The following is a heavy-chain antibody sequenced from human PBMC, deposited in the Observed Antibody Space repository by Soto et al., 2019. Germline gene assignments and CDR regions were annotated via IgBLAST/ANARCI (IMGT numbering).Heavy chain of an antibody. Sequence: QVQLQESGPGLVKPSQTLSLTCTVSGGSISSGDYYWSWIRQPPGKGLEWIGYIYYSGSTYYNPSLRSRVTISVDTSKNQFSLKLSSVTAADTAVYYCAGIQSKRLSGLDPWGQGTLVTVSS. CDR1: GGSISSGDYY. V-gene: IGHV4-30-4*01. D-gene: IGHD5-18*01. CDR3: AGIQSKRLSGLDP. J-gene: IGHJ5*02. CDR2: IYYSGST.